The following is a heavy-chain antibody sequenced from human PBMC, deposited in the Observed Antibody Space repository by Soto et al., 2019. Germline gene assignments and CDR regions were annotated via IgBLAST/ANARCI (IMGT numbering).Heavy chain of an antibody. V-gene: IGHV3-30-3*01. CDR1: GFTFSSYA. J-gene: IGHJ4*02. CDR3: ARDGGDYVGGVYFDY. D-gene: IGHD1-26*01. CDR2: ISYDGSNK. Sequence: QVQLVESGGGVVQPGRSLRLSCAASGFTFSSYAMHWVRQAPGKGLEWVAVISYDGSNKYYADSVKGRFTISRDNSKNTVYLQMNSLRAEDTAVYYCARDGGDYVGGVYFDYWGQGTLVTVSS.